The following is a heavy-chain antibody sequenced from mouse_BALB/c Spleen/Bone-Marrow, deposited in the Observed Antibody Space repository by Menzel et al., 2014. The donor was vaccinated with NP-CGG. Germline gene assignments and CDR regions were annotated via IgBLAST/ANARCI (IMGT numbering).Heavy chain of an antibody. J-gene: IGHJ3*01. CDR1: GYTFTSYW. V-gene: IGHV1S22*01. D-gene: IGHD2-4*01. Sequence: LQQPGPELVRPGASVKLSCKASGYTFTSYWMHWVKQRPGQGLEWIGNIYPGSGSTNYDEKFKSKATLTVDTSSSTAYMQLSSLTSEDSAVYYCTKGLPSAYWGQGTLVTVSA. CDR2: IYPGSGST. CDR3: TKGLPSAY.